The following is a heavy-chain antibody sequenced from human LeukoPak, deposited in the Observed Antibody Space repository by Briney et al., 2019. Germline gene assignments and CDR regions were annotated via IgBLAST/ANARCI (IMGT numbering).Heavy chain of an antibody. CDR1: GVSFSGYY. CDR2: INHSGST. CDR3: ARGLRFGESKRYFDY. D-gene: IGHD3-10*01. Sequence: SETLSLTCAVYGVSFSGYYWSWIRQPPGKGLEWIGEINHSGSTNYNPSLKSRVTISQDTSKNQFSLKLSSVTAADTAVYYCARGLRFGESKRYFDYWGQGTLVTVSS. J-gene: IGHJ4*02. V-gene: IGHV4-34*01.